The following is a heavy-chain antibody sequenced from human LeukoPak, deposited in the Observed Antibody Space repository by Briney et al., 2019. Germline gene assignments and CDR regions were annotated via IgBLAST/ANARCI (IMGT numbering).Heavy chain of an antibody. CDR1: GFAFSNSW. D-gene: IGHD3-16*02. J-gene: IGHJ6*03. CDR2: INSDGSRA. V-gene: IGHV3-74*03. Sequence: PGGSLRLSSVASGFAFSNSWTHWVRQPLGKGLAWVSRINSDGSRAAYADSVKGRLTISRDNAKNTLYLQMNSLTAVDTAVYYCAVSRLSRSFNMDVWGKGTTVTVSS. CDR3: AVSRLSRSFNMDV.